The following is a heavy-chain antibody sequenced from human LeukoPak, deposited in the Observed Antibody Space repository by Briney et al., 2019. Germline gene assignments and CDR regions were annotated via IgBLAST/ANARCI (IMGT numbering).Heavy chain of an antibody. CDR2: IDYSRST. CDR1: GCSISSYY. Sequence: SETLSLTCSVSGCSISSYYCNWIRQPPGKGLEWIGDIDYSRSTKYNPSLKSRVTMSVDTSKNHFSLKLSSVTAANTPVYYCARLIFPGRTDAFDIWGQGTMVTVS. CDR3: ARLIFPGRTDAFDI. J-gene: IGHJ3*02. D-gene: IGHD3-3*01. V-gene: IGHV4-59*08.